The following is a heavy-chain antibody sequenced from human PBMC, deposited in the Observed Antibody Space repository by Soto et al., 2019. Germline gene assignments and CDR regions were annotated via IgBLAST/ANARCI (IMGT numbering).Heavy chain of an antibody. Sequence: QVQLVQSGAEVKKPGASVKVSCKASGYTFTSYDINWVRQATGQGLEWMGWMNPNSGNTGYAQKSQGRVTMTRNTSISTAYMELSRLRSEDTAVYYCAITHMRFGAHHYWGQGTLVTVSS. J-gene: IGHJ4*02. CDR3: AITHMRFGAHHY. V-gene: IGHV1-8*01. CDR1: GYTFTSYD. D-gene: IGHD3-10*01. CDR2: MNPNSGNT.